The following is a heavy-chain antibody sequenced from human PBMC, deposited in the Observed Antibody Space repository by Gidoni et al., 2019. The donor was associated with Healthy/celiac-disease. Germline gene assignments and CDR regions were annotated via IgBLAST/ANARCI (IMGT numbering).Heavy chain of an antibody. CDR2: ICGRGGST. Sequence: EVQLLESGGGLVQPGGSLRLSCASGFTFSSYAMSWVRQAPGKGLGGVSGICGRGGSTYYADSVKGRFTISRDNSKNTLYLQMNSLRAEDTAVYYCAKGWGSSCYTHFDYWGQGTLVTVSS. J-gene: IGHJ4*02. CDR1: GFTFSSYA. CDR3: AKGWGSSCYTHFDY. D-gene: IGHD2-15*01. V-gene: IGHV3-23*01.